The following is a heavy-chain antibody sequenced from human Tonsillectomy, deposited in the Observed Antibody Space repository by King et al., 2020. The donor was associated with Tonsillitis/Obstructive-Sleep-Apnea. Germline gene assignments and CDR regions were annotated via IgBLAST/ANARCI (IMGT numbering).Heavy chain of an antibody. V-gene: IGHV3-30*01. J-gene: IGHJ4*02. CDR2: ISNDGSNK. D-gene: IGHD2-2*01. CDR3: ARGYCSSTSCYAGTNY. CDR1: GFTFSSYV. Sequence: QVQLVESGGGVVQPGRSLRLSCAVSGFTFSSYVMRWVRQAPGKGLEWVAVISNDGSNKYYADSVKGRFTISRDNSNNTLYLQMNSLRAEDTAVYFCARGYCSSTSCYAGTNYWGQGTLVTVSS.